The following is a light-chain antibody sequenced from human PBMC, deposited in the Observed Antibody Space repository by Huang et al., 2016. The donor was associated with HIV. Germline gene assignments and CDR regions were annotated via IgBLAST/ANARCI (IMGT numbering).Light chain of an antibody. CDR1: QSVGSY. J-gene: IGKJ3*01. CDR3: QQRGNWPPFT. V-gene: IGKV3-11*01. Sequence: EIVLTQSPATLSLSPGERATLSGRAIQSVGSYLAWYQQKPGQAPRLLIYGASNRATGIPARFSGSGSDTDFTLTISSLEPEDFAVYYCQQRGNWPPFTFGPGTKVDIK. CDR2: GAS.